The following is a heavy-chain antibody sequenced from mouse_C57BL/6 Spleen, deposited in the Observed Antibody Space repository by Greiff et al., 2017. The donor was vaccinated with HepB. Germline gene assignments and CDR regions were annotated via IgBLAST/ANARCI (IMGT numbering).Heavy chain of an antibody. CDR2: IYPGDGDT. Sequence: QVQLQQPGPELVKPGASVKISCKASGYAFSSSWMNWVKQRPGKGLEWIGRIYPGDGDTNYNGKFKGKATLTSDKSSSTAYMQLSSLTSEDSAVYYCARESLYYGSGGFAYWGQGTLVTVSA. D-gene: IGHD1-1*01. J-gene: IGHJ3*01. CDR1: GYAFSSSW. V-gene: IGHV1-82*01. CDR3: ARESLYYGSGGFAY.